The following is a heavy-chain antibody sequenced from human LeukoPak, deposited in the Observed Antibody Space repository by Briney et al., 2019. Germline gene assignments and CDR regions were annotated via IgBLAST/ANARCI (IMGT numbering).Heavy chain of an antibody. CDR2: INHSGST. D-gene: IGHD3-3*01. CDR3: ARVYQNDFWSGYLDY. J-gene: IGHJ4*02. V-gene: IGHV4-34*01. CDR1: GGSISSYY. Sequence: SETLSLTCTVSGGSISSYYWSWIRQPPGKGLEWIGEINHSGSTNYNPSLKSRVTISVDTSKNQFSLKLSSVTAADTAVYYCARVYQNDFWSGYLDYWGQGTLVTVSS.